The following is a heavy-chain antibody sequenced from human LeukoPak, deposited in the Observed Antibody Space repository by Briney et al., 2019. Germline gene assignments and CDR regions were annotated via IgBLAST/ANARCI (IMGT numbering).Heavy chain of an antibody. V-gene: IGHV1-69*04. Sequence: ASVKVSCKASGGTFSSYAISWVRQAPGQGLEWMGKIIPIFGIANYAQKFQGRVTITADKSTSTAYMELGSLRSEDTAVYYCARAGYCSGGSCYSSVDYWGQGTLVTVSS. CDR2: IIPIFGIA. CDR3: ARAGYCSGGSCYSSVDY. CDR1: GGTFSSYA. J-gene: IGHJ4*02. D-gene: IGHD2-15*01.